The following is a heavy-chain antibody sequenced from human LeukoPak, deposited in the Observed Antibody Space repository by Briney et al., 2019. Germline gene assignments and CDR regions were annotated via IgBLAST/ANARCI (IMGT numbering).Heavy chain of an antibody. CDR2: ITSSSSYI. D-gene: IGHD6-19*01. CDR1: GFTFSSYS. CDR3: ARDKVSTGRIAVAGTGEFDY. J-gene: IGHJ4*02. V-gene: IGHV3-21*01. Sequence: GVSLRLSCAASGFTFSSYSMNWVRQAPGKGLEWVSSITSSSSYIYYADTVKGRFTISRDNAKNSLYLQMNSLRAEDTAVYYCARDKVSTGRIAVAGTGEFDYWGQGTLVTVSS.